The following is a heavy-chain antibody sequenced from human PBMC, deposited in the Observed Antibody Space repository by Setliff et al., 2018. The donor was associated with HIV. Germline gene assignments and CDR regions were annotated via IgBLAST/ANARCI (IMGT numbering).Heavy chain of an antibody. CDR3: ARAGSYGWDY. CDR1: GGSISSFY. V-gene: IGHV4-59*01. D-gene: IGHD5-18*01. Sequence: SETLSLTCTVSGGSISSFYWTWIRQPPGKGLEWIGYIYYSGSTNYNPSLKSRLTISVDTSKNQVSLKLSSVTAADTALYYCARAGSYGWDYWGQGTLVTVSS. J-gene: IGHJ4*02. CDR2: IYYSGST.